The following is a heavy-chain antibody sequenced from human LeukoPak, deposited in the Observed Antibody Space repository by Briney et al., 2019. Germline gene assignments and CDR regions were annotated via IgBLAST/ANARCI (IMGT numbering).Heavy chain of an antibody. CDR2: IKQDGSEE. J-gene: IGHJ4*02. CDR1: GFTFSTHW. V-gene: IGHV3-7*03. D-gene: IGHD5-12*01. Sequence: PGGSLRLSCAASGFTFSTHWMTWVRQAPGKGLECVAKIKQDGSEEYYVDSVKGRFAISRDNAKNSLYLQMNSLKSEDTAVYYCTADLPPPRGYDYPFDYWGQGSLVTVSS. CDR3: TADLPPPRGYDYPFDY.